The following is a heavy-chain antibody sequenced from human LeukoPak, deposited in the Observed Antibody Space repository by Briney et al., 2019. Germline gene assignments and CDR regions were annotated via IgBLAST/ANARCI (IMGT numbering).Heavy chain of an antibody. V-gene: IGHV4-30-2*01. CDR2: MYHDGDT. D-gene: IGHD3-10*01. Sequence: SGTLSLTFAVSRGSISSGGYSWSWIRQPPGKGLEWIGYMYHDGDTYYNPSLKGRVTISVDRSKNQFSLKVSSVTAADTAVYYCARGGVAPSGGPFFDYWGQGTLVTVSS. CDR1: RGSISSGGYS. CDR3: ARGGVAPSGGPFFDY. J-gene: IGHJ4*02.